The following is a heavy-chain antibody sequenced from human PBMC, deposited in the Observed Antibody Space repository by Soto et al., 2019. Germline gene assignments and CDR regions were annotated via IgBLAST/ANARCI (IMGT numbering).Heavy chain of an antibody. D-gene: IGHD6-13*01. CDR1: GDSISSSSYF. CDR2: IYYIGTT. CDR3: ARSGSWSFNT. J-gene: IGHJ5*02. V-gene: IGHV4-39*01. Sequence: QLLLQESGPGLVKPSETLSLTCTVTGDSISSSSYFWGWIRQPPGKGLEWTASIYYIGTTYYSPSVQSRVTISVDTSTDQFPLEITSVTAADTASYYCARSGSWSFNTWGRGTLVTVSS.